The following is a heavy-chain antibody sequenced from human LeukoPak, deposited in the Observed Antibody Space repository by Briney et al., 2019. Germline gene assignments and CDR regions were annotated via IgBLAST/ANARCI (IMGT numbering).Heavy chain of an antibody. CDR3: AKDPVPGYSSGWYNYFDY. D-gene: IGHD6-19*01. Sequence: PGGSLRLSCAPSGFTFSSYAMSWVRQAPGKGLEWVSAISGSGGSTYYADSVKGRFTISRDNSKNTLYLQMNSLRAEDTAVYYCAKDPVPGYSSGWYNYFDYWGQGTLVTVSS. CDR1: GFTFSSYA. J-gene: IGHJ4*02. CDR2: ISGSGGST. V-gene: IGHV3-23*01.